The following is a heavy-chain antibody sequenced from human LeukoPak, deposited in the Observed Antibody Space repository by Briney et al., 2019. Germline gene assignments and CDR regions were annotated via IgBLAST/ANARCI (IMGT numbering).Heavy chain of an antibody. CDR1: GFTFSSYG. D-gene: IGHD3-3*01. J-gene: IGHJ4*02. CDR2: ISYDGSNK. CDR3: AKARSEGRFLEWLLSIDY. Sequence: GGSLRLSCAASGFTFSSYGMHWVRQAPGKGLEWVAVISYDGSNKYCADSVRGRFTISRDNSKNTLYLQMNSLRAEDTAVYYCAKARSEGRFLEWLLSIDYWGQGTLVTVSS. V-gene: IGHV3-30*18.